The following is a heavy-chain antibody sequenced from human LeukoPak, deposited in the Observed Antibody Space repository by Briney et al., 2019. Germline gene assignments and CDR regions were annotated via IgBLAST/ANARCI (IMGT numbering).Heavy chain of an antibody. Sequence: GGSLGLSCAASGFTVSSNYMSWVRQAPGKGLEWVSVIYSGGSTYYADSVKGRFTISRDNSKNTLYLQMNSLRAVDTAVYYCARGRYYFDYWGQGTLVTVSS. CDR3: ARGRYYFDY. CDR2: IYSGGST. V-gene: IGHV3-53*01. CDR1: GFTVSSNY. J-gene: IGHJ4*02.